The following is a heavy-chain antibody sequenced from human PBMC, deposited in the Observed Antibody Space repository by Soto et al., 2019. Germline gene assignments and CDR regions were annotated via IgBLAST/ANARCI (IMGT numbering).Heavy chain of an antibody. J-gene: IGHJ4*02. D-gene: IGHD5-12*01. Sequence: QVQLLQSGAEVKKPGASLRGSCKTSGYPFKDYGIIWVRQAPGQGLEWMGWISAHKGDTNYGQIFQGRVSMTTDTSTSTAYMELRSLRSEDTAIYYDARDMSDYDLDSWGQGTMVTVSS. V-gene: IGHV1-18*01. CDR2: ISAHKGDT. CDR3: ARDMSDYDLDS. CDR1: GYPFKDYG.